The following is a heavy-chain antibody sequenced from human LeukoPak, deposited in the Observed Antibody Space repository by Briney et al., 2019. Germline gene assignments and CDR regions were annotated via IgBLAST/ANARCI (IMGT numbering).Heavy chain of an antibody. J-gene: IGHJ4*02. D-gene: IGHD3-10*01. Sequence: GGSLRLSCAASGSTFSNYAMHRVRQAPGKGLEWVAVISYDGSNKYYADSVKGRFTISRDNSKNTLYLQMNSLRAEDTAVYYCARDRWTMVRGVILHWGQGTLVTVSS. V-gene: IGHV3-30-3*01. CDR1: GSTFSNYA. CDR3: ARDRWTMVRGVILH. CDR2: ISYDGSNK.